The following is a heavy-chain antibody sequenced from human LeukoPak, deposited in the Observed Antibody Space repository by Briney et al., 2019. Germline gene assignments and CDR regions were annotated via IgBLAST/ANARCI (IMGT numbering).Heavy chain of an antibody. V-gene: IGHV4-39*07. CDR3: ARGASSRFEH. CDR1: GGSISSYY. Sequence: ETLSLTCSVSGGSISSYYWGWIRQPPGKGLEWIGSIYYSGSTYCNPSLKSRVTISEDTSKNQFSLKLSSVTAAGTAVYYCARGASSRFEHWGQGTLVTVSS. J-gene: IGHJ4*02. CDR2: IYYSGST. D-gene: IGHD6-13*01.